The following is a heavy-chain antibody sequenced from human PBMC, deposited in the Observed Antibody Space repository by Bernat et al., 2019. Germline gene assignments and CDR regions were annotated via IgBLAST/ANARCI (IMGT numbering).Heavy chain of an antibody. CDR1: GFTVSDYS. Sequence: VQLVESGGGVVQPGGSLRLSCVASGFTVSDYSLHWVRQAPGKGLEWVAVVSYGGSNKYYADSVQARFIISRDDSENTLYLQMDSLKSEDTAVYYCVRDGAAIYYSHGMDVWGRGTTVTVSS. CDR3: VRDGAAIYYSHGMDV. D-gene: IGHD6-25*01. CDR2: VSYGGSNK. J-gene: IGHJ6*02. V-gene: IGHV3-30*04.